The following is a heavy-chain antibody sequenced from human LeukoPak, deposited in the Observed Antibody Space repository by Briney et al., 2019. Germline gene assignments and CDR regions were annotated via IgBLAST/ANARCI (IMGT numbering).Heavy chain of an antibody. V-gene: IGHV3-23*01. D-gene: IGHD3-9*01. J-gene: IGHJ4*02. CDR3: AKNPANFDWSSDY. Sequence: PGGSLRLSCAASGFAFSSYAMSWVRQAPGKGLEWVSAISGSGGSTYYADSVKGRFTISRDNSKNTLYLQMNSLRAEDTAVYYCAKNPANFDWSSDYWGQGTLVTVSS. CDR1: GFAFSSYA. CDR2: ISGSGGST.